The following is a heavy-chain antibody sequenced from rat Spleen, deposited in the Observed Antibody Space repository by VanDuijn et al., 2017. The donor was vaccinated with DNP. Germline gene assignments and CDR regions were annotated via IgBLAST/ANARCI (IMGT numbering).Heavy chain of an antibody. V-gene: IGHV5-27*01. CDR2: IGSPAYAP. D-gene: IGHD1-4*01. CDR3: TRRGITAFDY. J-gene: IGHJ2*01. Sequence: EVQLVESGGGLVQPGRSLKLSCAASGFTFSAYYMAWVRQAPAKGLEWVAYIGSPAYAPYYTDSVKGRFAISRDNARSTLYLQMDSLRSEDTATYYCTRRGITAFDYWGQGVMVTVSS. CDR1: GFTFSAYY.